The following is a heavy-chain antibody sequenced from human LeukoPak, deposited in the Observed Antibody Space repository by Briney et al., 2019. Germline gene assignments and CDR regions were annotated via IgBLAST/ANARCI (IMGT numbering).Heavy chain of an antibody. D-gene: IGHD4-11*01. CDR2: FYISGST. V-gene: IGHV4-4*07. CDR1: GGSISSYY. CDR3: ARDFLLQSEGLFDY. J-gene: IGHJ4*02. Sequence: PSETLSLTCTVSGGSISSYYWSWIRQPAGKGLEWIGRFYISGSTNYNPSLKSRVTMSVDTSKNQFSLRLNSVTAADTAVYYCARDFLLQSEGLFDYWVQGTLVTVSS.